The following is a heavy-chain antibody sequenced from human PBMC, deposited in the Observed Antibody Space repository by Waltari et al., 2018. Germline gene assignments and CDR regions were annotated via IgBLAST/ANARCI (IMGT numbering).Heavy chain of an antibody. CDR3: ARRAAIAATGPTYYMDV. Sequence: QVQLQESGPGLVKPSETLSLTCAVSGYSISSGYYWGWIRQPPGKGLEWIGSIYQSGSTDHNPSLKSRVTISVDTSKNQFSLKRSSVTAADTAVYYCARRAAIAATGPTYYMDVWGKGTTVTVSS. J-gene: IGHJ6*03. CDR2: IYQSGST. D-gene: IGHD6-13*01. CDR1: GYSISSGYY. V-gene: IGHV4-38-2*01.